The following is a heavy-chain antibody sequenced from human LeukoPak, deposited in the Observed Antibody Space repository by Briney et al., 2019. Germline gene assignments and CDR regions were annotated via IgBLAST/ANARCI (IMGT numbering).Heavy chain of an antibody. J-gene: IGHJ6*03. CDR2: IYYSGST. V-gene: IGHV4-59*08. CDR3: ARGFGSGRYYYYMDV. CDR1: GGSISSYY. Sequence: SETLSLTCTVSGGSISSYYWSWIRQPPGKGLEWIGYIYYSGSTNYNPSLKSRVTISVDTSKNQFSLKLSSVTAADTAVYYCARGFGSGRYYYYMDVWGKGTTVTVSS. D-gene: IGHD3-10*01.